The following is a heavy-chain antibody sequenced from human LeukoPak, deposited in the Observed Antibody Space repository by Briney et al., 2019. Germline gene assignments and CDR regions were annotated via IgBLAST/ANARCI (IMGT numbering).Heavy chain of an antibody. J-gene: IGHJ3*02. Sequence: PSETMSLTCAVYGGSFSGYYWSWIRQPPGKGLEWIGEINHSGSTNYNPSLKSRVTISVDTSKNLFSLKLSSVTAADTAVYYCARGQAFDIWGQGTMVTVSS. V-gene: IGHV4-34*01. CDR2: INHSGST. CDR1: GGSFSGYY. CDR3: ARGQAFDI.